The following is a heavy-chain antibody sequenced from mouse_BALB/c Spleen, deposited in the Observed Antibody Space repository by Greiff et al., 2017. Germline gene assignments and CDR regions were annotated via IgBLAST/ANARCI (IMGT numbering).Heavy chain of an antibody. CDR3: ARSYDYDWFAD. Sequence: VQLQQSGAELAKPGASVKMSCKASGYTFTSYWMHWVKQRPGQGLEWIGYINPSTGYTEYNQKFKDKATLTADKSSSTAYMQLSSLTSEDSAVYYCARSYDYDWFADWGQGTLVTVSA. CDR1: GYTFTSYW. D-gene: IGHD2-4*01. V-gene: IGHV1-7*01. CDR2: INPSTGYT. J-gene: IGHJ3*01.